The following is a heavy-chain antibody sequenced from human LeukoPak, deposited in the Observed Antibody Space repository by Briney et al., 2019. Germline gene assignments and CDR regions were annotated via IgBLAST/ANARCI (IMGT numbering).Heavy chain of an antibody. Sequence: PSGTLSVTCNVSDGSLRSSSYYWGWIRQPPGKGLEWHGNNYYSGSTYYNPSLKSRVTISVDTSKNQFSLKLSSVTAADTAVYYCARPTYSSSFIWFDPGGEGTLVTVSS. CDR1: DGSLRSSSYY. J-gene: IGHJ5*02. D-gene: IGHD6-6*01. CDR3: ARPTYSSSFIWFDP. V-gene: IGHV4-39*01. CDR2: NYYSGST.